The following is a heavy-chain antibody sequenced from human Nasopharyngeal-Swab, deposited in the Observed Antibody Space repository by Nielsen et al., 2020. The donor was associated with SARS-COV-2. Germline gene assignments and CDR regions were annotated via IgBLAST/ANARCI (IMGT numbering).Heavy chain of an antibody. Sequence: ASVKVSCKASGYTFTSYGISWVRQAPGQGLEWMGWISAYNGNTNYAQKLQGRVTMTTDTSTSTAYMELRSLRSDDTAVYYCARGWDAYYYYYCGMDVWGQGTTVTVSS. D-gene: IGHD1-26*01. CDR3: ARGWDAYYYYYCGMDV. CDR1: GYTFTSYG. V-gene: IGHV1-18*01. J-gene: IGHJ6*02. CDR2: ISAYNGNT.